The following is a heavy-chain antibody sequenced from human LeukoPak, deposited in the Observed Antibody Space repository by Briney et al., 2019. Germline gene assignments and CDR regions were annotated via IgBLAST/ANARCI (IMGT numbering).Heavy chain of an antibody. J-gene: IGHJ4*02. V-gene: IGHV3-73*01. CDR1: GFTFSGSA. Sequence: PGGSLRLSCAASGFTFSGSAMHWVRQTSGKGLEWVGRIKSKANSYATAYAASVKGRFTISRDDSKNTAYLQMNSLKTEDTAVYYCTRLNDSSGYYYEGNDYWGQGTLVTVSS. CDR3: TRLNDSSGYYYEGNDY. D-gene: IGHD3-22*01. CDR2: IKSKANSYAT.